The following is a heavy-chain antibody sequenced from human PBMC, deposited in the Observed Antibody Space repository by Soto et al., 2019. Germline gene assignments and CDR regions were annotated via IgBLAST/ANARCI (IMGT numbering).Heavy chain of an antibody. CDR3: ASDXSAIGVENWFXP. CDR1: GFTFSSYW. V-gene: IGHV3-7*01. J-gene: IGHJ5*02. Sequence: PGGSLRLSCAASGFTFSSYWMSWVRQAPGKGLEWVANIKQDGSEKYYVDSVKGRFTISRDNAKNSLYLQMNSLRAEDTAVYYCASDXSAIGVENWFXPWGQGTLVXVSS. D-gene: IGHD3-22*01. CDR2: IKQDGSEK.